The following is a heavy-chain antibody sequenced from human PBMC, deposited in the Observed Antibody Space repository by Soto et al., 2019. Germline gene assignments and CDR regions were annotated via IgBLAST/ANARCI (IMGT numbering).Heavy chain of an antibody. CDR3: ARSKTTVTTFDY. CDR2: IYHSGST. CDR1: GGSISSGGYS. Sequence: QLQLQESGSGLVKPSQTLSLTCAVSGGSISSGGYSWSWIRQPPGKGLEWIGYIYHSGSTYYNPSRTRRVTIAVDRSKIQFSLKLSSVTAADTAVYYCARSKTTVTTFDYWGQGTLVTVSS. J-gene: IGHJ4*02. V-gene: IGHV4-30-2*01. D-gene: IGHD4-17*01.